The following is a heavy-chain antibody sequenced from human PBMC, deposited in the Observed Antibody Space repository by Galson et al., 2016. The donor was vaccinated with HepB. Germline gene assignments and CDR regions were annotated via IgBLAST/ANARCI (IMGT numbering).Heavy chain of an antibody. D-gene: IGHD3-3*01. CDR3: ARDENDFWGGYDY. CDR2: ISGGSNYK. J-gene: IGHJ4*02. V-gene: IGHV3-11*06. CDR1: GFTFNDYY. Sequence: SLRLSCAASGFTFNDYYMAWIRQAPGKGLEWVSYISGGSNYKYYAGSVKGRFTISRDNAKNSLYLQMNSLRDEDTAMYYCARDENDFWGGYDYWGQGTLVTVSS.